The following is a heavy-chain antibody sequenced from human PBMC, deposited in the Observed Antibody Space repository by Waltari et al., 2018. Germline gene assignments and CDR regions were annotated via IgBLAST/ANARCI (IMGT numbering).Heavy chain of an antibody. CDR3: ARERGITIFGVVIRDAFDI. D-gene: IGHD3-3*01. J-gene: IGHJ3*02. Sequence: QVQLVQSGAEVKKPGSSVKVSCKASGGTFSSYAISWVRQAPGQGLEWMGGSIPIFGTANYAQKCQGRVTITADESTSTAYMELSSLRSEDTAVYYCARERGITIFGVVIRDAFDIWGQGTMVTVSS. V-gene: IGHV1-69*12. CDR1: GGTFSSYA. CDR2: SIPIFGTA.